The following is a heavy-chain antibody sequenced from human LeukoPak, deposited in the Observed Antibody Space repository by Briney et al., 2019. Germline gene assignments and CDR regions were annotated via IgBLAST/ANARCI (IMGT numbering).Heavy chain of an antibody. J-gene: IGHJ5*02. D-gene: IGHD2-15*01. CDR2: IYHSGST. CDR1: GGSISSSNW. CDR3: ARVGRYCSGGSCRLPGWFDP. Sequence: SGTLSLTCAVSGGSISSSNWWSWVRQPPGKGLEWIGEIYHSGSTNYNPSLKSRVTISVDKSKNQFSLKLSSVTAADTAVYYCARVGRYCSGGSCRLPGWFDPWGQGTLVTVSS. V-gene: IGHV4-4*02.